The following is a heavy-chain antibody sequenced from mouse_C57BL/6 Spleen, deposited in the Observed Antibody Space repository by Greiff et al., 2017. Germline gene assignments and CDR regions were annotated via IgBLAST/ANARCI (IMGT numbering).Heavy chain of an antibody. CDR1: GFTFSSYG. Sequence: EVHLVESGGDLVKPGGSLKLSCAASGFTFSSYGMSWVRQTPDKRLEWVATISSGGSYTYYPDSVKGRFTISRDNAKNTLYLQMSSLKSEDAAMYYCARHPNWDEGAYWGQGTLVTVSA. V-gene: IGHV5-6*01. CDR3: ARHPNWDEGAY. D-gene: IGHD4-1*01. CDR2: ISSGGSYT. J-gene: IGHJ3*01.